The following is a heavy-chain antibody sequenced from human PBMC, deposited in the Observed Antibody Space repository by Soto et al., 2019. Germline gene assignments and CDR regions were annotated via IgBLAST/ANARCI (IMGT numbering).Heavy chain of an antibody. V-gene: IGHV1-18*04. CDR2: IAPHSGRT. J-gene: IGHJ4*02. D-gene: IGHD3-10*01. CDR3: GRAAPGSYHSEF. CDR1: DYAFTSYG. Sequence: QVQLVQSGPEVKNPGASVRVSCVASDYAFTSYGINWVRQAPGQGLEWMGWIAPHSGRTTYLPKFQGRVTMTADVSTNTAYIKLRSIKDDDTGLYFCGRAAPGSYHSEFWGQGTVVTVSS.